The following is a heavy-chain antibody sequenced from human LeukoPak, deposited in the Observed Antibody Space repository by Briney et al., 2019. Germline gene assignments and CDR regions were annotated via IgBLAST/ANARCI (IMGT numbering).Heavy chain of an antibody. CDR1: GFTFSSYS. V-gene: IGHV3-48*02. CDR3: ARTYSSGWLLDY. D-gene: IGHD6-19*01. CDR2: ISSSSTI. J-gene: IGHJ4*02. Sequence: GGSLRLSCAASGFTFSSYSMNWVRQAPGKGLEWVSYISSSSTIYYADSVEGRFTISRDHAKNSLYLQMNSLRDEGTAVYYCARTYSSGWLLDYWGQGTLVTVSS.